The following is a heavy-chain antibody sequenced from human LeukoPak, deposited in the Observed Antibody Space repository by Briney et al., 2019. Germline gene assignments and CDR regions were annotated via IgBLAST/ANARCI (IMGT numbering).Heavy chain of an antibody. CDR2: ISGRGGNT. CDR1: GFTFSSYA. D-gene: IGHD6-19*01. Sequence: GGSLRLSCAASGFTFSSYAMSWVRQAPGKGLEWVSVISGRGGNTYYADSVKGRFTISRDNSKNTLYLQMNSLRAEDTAVYYCAKDRSSVWYVGADFDCWGQGTLVTVSS. CDR3: AKDRSSVWYVGADFDC. V-gene: IGHV3-23*01. J-gene: IGHJ4*02.